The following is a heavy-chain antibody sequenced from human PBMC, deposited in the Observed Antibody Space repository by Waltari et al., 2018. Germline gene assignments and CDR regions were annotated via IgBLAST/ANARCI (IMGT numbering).Heavy chain of an antibody. D-gene: IGHD1-20*01. CDR1: GFTFSDHY. V-gene: IGHV3-72*01. CDR3: ARGYHSFDV. CDR2: TRNKANSYTT. Sequence: EVQLVESGGGLVQPGGSLRLSCAASGFTFSDHYMDWVRQAPGKGLEWVGRTRNKANSYTTEYAASVKGRFTVSRDESRDSLYLQMTSLKTEDTAVYYCARGYHSFDVWGQGTMVNVSS. J-gene: IGHJ3*01.